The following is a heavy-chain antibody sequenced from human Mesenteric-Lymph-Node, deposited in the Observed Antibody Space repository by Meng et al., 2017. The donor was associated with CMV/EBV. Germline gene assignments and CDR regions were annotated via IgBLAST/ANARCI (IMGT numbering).Heavy chain of an antibody. CDR3: ARGGTDYYDSSGYYPVVDY. V-gene: IGHV1-18*04. CDR1: TFSNYG. J-gene: IGHJ4*02. Sequence: TFSNYGISWVRQAPGRGLEWMGWISPYNGNTISGQNLQGRVTMTTDTSTSTAYMELRSLGSDDTAVYYCARGGTDYYDSSGYYPVVDYWDQGTLVTVSS. CDR2: ISPYNGNT. D-gene: IGHD3-22*01.